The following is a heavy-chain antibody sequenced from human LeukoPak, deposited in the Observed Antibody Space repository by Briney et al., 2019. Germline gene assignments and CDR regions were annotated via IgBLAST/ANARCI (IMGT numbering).Heavy chain of an antibody. CDR1: GGTFSSYA. D-gene: IGHD5-18*01. CDR2: IIPILGIA. CDR3: ASGLVDTAMVCYFDY. J-gene: IGHJ4*02. Sequence: GASVKVSCKASGGTFSSYAISWVRQAPGQGLEWMGRIIPILGIANYAQKFQGRVTITADKSTSTVYMELSSLRSEDTAVYYCASGLVDTAMVCYFDYWGQGTLVTVSS. V-gene: IGHV1-69*04.